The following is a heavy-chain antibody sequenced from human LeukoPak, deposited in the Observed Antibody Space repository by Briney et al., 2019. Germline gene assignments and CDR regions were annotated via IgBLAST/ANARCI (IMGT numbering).Heavy chain of an antibody. Sequence: SETLSLTCTVSGYSISSDYYWGWIRQSPGKGLEWIGNIFYSGSTYYSPSLKSRVTISLDTSRNQFSPKLNSVTAADTAVYYCAKSNGYGLVDIWGQGTMVTVSS. CDR2: IFYSGST. CDR3: AKSNGYGLVDI. D-gene: IGHD3-10*01. V-gene: IGHV4-38-2*02. J-gene: IGHJ3*02. CDR1: GYSISSDYY.